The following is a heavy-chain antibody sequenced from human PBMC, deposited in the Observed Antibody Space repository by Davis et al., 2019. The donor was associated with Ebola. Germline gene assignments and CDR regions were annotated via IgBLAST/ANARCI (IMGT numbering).Heavy chain of an antibody. CDR1: GFTFSSYS. J-gene: IGHJ6*02. V-gene: IGHV3-21*01. CDR3: ARDKYYYCSGSYYNNYYYYGMDV. Sequence: PGGSLRLSCAASGFTFSSYSMNWVRQAPGKGLEWVSSISRSSSYIYYADSVKGRFTISRDNAKNSLYLQINSLRDEDPAVYYCARDKYYYCSGSYYNNYYYYGMDVWGQGTTVTVSS. CDR2: ISRSSSYI. D-gene: IGHD3-10*01.